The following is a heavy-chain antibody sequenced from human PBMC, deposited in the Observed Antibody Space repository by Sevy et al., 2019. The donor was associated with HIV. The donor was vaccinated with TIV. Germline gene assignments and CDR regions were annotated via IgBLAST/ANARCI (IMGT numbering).Heavy chain of an antibody. J-gene: IGHJ4*02. V-gene: IGHV3-23*01. Sequence: GESLKISCAASGFSFSSYAMSWVRQAPGKGLEWVSGISGSGGSTYYGDSVKGRFTISRDNSKNTLYLQMNSLRTEDTALYYCAKDLDSSGYYYFDYWGQGTLVTVSS. D-gene: IGHD6-19*01. CDR1: GFSFSSYA. CDR3: AKDLDSSGYYYFDY. CDR2: ISGSGGST.